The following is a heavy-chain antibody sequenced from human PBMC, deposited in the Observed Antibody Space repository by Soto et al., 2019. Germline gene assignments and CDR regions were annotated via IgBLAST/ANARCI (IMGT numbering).Heavy chain of an antibody. CDR3: AREGSGRGDLEY. CDR1: GFTFSTYG. Sequence: QVQLVESGGGVVQPGRSLRLSCAASGFTFSTYGMHWVRQAPGKGLEWVTLIGYDGDNKYYADSVKGRFTISRDNSKNTMYLQMNSLRTEDTAMYYCAREGSGRGDLEYWGQGTLVTVSS. CDR2: IGYDGDNK. V-gene: IGHV3-30*03. D-gene: IGHD6-19*01. J-gene: IGHJ4*02.